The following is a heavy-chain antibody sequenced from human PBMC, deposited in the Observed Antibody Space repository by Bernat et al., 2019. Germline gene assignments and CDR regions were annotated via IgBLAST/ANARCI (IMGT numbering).Heavy chain of an antibody. Sequence: QVQLQQWGAGLLKPSETLSLTCAVYGGSFSCYYWSWIRQPPGKGLEWIGEINHSGSTNYNPSLKSRVTISVDTSKNRFSLKLSSVTAADTAVYYCARGVFGSGWYFVHPHFDYWGQGTLVTVSS. CDR2: INHSGST. CDR3: ARGVFGSGWYFVHPHFDY. D-gene: IGHD6-19*01. J-gene: IGHJ4*02. V-gene: IGHV4-34*01. CDR1: GGSFSCYY.